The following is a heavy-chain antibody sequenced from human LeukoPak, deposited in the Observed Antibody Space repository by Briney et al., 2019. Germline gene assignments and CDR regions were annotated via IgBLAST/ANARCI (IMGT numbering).Heavy chain of an antibody. Sequence: GGTLRLSCAASGFTFSSYGMNWVRQAPGKGLEWVSGIVPSGGTTYYADSVKGRFTISRDNAKNSLYLQMNSLRAEDTAVYYCAELGITMIGGVWGKGTTVTISS. CDR3: AELGITMIGGV. J-gene: IGHJ6*04. V-gene: IGHV3-23*01. D-gene: IGHD3-10*02. CDR1: GFTFSSYG. CDR2: IVPSGGTT.